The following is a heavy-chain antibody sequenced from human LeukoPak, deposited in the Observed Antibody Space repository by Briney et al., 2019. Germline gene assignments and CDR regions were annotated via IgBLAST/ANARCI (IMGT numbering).Heavy chain of an antibody. D-gene: IGHD3-22*01. J-gene: IGHJ4*02. Sequence: PSQTLSLTCTVSGGSISSGDYYWSWIRQPPGKGLEWIGYIYYSGSTYYNPSLKSRVTISVDTSKNQFSLKLSSVTAADTAVYYCAREADSSAYLKVGVEYWGQGTLVTVSS. CDR2: IYYSGST. CDR3: AREADSSAYLKVGVEY. CDR1: GGSISSGDYY. V-gene: IGHV4-30-4*01.